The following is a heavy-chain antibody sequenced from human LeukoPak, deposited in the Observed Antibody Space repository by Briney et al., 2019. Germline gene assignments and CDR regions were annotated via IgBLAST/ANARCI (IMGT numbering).Heavy chain of an antibody. Sequence: SETLSLTCSVSGASISGHYWSWIRQPPGKGLEWIGYIYHSGGTTYNPSLKSRVTISVDTSTNQFSLKVNSVTAADTAMYFCARAGTYSGSRSADYWGQGTLVTVST. V-gene: IGHV4-59*11. D-gene: IGHD1-26*01. CDR2: IYHSGGT. CDR3: ARAGTYSGSRSADY. CDR1: GASISGHY. J-gene: IGHJ4*02.